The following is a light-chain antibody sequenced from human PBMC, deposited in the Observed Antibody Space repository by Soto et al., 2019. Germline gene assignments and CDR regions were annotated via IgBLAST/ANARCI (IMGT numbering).Light chain of an antibody. CDR2: GAS. V-gene: IGKV3-15*01. Sequence: EIVMTQSPATLSVSPGERATLSFRASQSVSSNLAWYQQKPGQAPRLLIYGASTRATGIPARFSGSGSGTEFTLTISALEPEDLAVYYCQQRYNWPWTFGQGTKVDIK. J-gene: IGKJ1*01. CDR1: QSVSSN. CDR3: QQRYNWPWT.